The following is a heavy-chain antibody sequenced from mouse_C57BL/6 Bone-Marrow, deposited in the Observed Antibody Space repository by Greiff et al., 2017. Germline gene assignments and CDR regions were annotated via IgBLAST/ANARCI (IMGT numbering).Heavy chain of an antibody. D-gene: IGHD1-1*01. CDR3: ARKRGLLRSYFDY. Sequence: VQGVESGAELVRPGASVKLSCKASGYTFTDYYINWVKQRPGQGLEWIARIYPGSGNTYYNEKFKGKATLTAEKSSSTAYMQLSSLTSEDSAVYFCARKRGLLRSYFDYWGQGTTLTVSS. V-gene: IGHV1-76*01. CDR1: GYTFTDYY. J-gene: IGHJ2*01. CDR2: IYPGSGNT.